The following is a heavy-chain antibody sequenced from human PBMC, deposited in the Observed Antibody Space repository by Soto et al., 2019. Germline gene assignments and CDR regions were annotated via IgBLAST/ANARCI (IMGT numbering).Heavy chain of an antibody. Sequence: PSETLSLTCTVSGGSISSGGYYWSWIRQHPGKGLEWIGYIYYSGSTYYNPSLKSRVTISVDTSKNQFSLKLSSVTAADTAVYYCARDSRRSSSWYPDAFDIWGQGTRVTVS. V-gene: IGHV4-31*03. CDR2: IYYSGST. CDR3: ARDSRRSSSWYPDAFDI. J-gene: IGHJ3*02. CDR1: GGSISSGGYY. D-gene: IGHD6-13*01.